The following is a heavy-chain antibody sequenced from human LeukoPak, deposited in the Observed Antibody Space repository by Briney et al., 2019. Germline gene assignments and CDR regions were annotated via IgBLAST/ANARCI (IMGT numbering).Heavy chain of an antibody. V-gene: IGHV3-48*02. Sequence: GTSLRLSCAASGFTFSSYSMNWVRQAPGKGLEWVSSISSSGSIIYYSDSVKGRFTISRDNAKNSLYLQMNSLRDEDTAVYYCPRDRYFDYWGQGTLVTVSS. J-gene: IGHJ4*02. CDR1: GFTFSSYS. CDR2: ISSSGSII. CDR3: PRDRYFDY.